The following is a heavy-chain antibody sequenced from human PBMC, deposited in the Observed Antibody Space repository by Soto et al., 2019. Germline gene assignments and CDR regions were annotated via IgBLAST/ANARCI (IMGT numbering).Heavy chain of an antibody. CDR3: ARDHYYYDSSGYDVYDY. CDR2: IYYSGST. V-gene: IGHV4-30-4*01. Sequence: SETLSLTCTVSGGSISSGDYYWSWIRQPPGKGLEWIGYIYYSGSTYYNPSLKSRVTISVDTSKNQFSLKLSSVTAADTAVYYCARDHYYYDSSGYDVYDYWGQGTLVTVSS. J-gene: IGHJ4*02. CDR1: GGSISSGDYY. D-gene: IGHD3-22*01.